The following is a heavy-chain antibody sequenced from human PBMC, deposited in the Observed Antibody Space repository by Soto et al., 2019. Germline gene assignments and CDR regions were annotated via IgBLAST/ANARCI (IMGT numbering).Heavy chain of an antibody. CDR1: GFTFSNAW. V-gene: IGHV3-15*01. CDR2: IKKKADGGTT. D-gene: IGHD3-22*01. J-gene: IGHJ4*02. Sequence: GGSLRLSCAASGFTFSNAWMNWVRQAPGKGLEWVGRIKKKADGGTTDHAAPVKGRFTISRDDSKNTLYLQMNSLKTEDTAVYYCATVNIYKDGSSGHYYWGQGTLVTVSS. CDR3: ATVNIYKDGSSGHYY.